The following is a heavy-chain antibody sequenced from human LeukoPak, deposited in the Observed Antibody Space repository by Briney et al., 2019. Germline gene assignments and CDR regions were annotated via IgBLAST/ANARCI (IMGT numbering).Heavy chain of an antibody. CDR2: ISSSSSYI. CDR1: GFTFSSYS. CDR3: AREYDFWSGYFRFYAFDI. V-gene: IGHV3-21*01. J-gene: IGHJ3*02. Sequence: GGSLRLSCAASGFTFSSYSMNWVRQAPGKGLEWVSSISSSSSYIYYADSVKGRFTISRDNAKNSLYLQMNSLRAEDTAVYYCAREYDFWSGYFRFYAFDIWGQGTMVTVSS. D-gene: IGHD3-3*01.